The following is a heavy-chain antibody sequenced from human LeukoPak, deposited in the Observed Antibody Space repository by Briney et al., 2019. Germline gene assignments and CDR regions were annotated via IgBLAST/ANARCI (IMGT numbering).Heavy chain of an antibody. D-gene: IGHD4-17*01. J-gene: IGHJ4*02. CDR2: IYYSGST. CDR1: GGSISSSNYY. CDR3: ARERTVTSRYFDY. Sequence: PSETLSLTCTVSGGSISSSNYYWGWIRQPPGKGLEWIGSIYYSGSTYYNPSLKSRVTISVDTSKNQFSLKLSSVTAADTAVYYCARERTVTSRYFDYWGQGTLVTVSS. V-gene: IGHV4-39*02.